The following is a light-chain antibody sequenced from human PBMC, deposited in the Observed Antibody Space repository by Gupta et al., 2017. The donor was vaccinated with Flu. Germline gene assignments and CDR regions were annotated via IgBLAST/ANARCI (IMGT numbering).Light chain of an antibody. V-gene: IGLV2-18*02. J-gene: IGLJ1*01. CDR1: GSDVGTYNR. CDR3: SSYTTTYTFV. Sequence: QSALTQPPSVSGSPGQSVTISCTGTGSDVGTYNRVSWYRQPPGTAPKLIIYEVSKRPSGVPDRVSGAKSGNTASLTISGLQGEDEADYYCSSYTTTYTFVFGTGTKVTVL. CDR2: EVS.